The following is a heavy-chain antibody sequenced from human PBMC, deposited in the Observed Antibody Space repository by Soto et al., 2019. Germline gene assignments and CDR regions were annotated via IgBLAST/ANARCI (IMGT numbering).Heavy chain of an antibody. D-gene: IGHD2-21*02. CDR3: ARGDRGGFDL. CDR1: RFNFNYCW. CDR2: IHSDGSRT. V-gene: IGHV3-74*01. Sequence: EVQLVESEGGLVQRGGSLRLSCAANRFNFNYCWIQWLRQAPGQGLVWVSHIHSDGSRTTYADSVKGRFTISRDNAKNTVYLQMNSLRAEDTAVYYCARGDRGGFDLWGQGTTVTVSS. J-gene: IGHJ3*01.